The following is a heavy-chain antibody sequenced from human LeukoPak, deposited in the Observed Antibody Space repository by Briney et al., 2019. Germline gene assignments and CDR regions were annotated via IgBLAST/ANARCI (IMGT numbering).Heavy chain of an antibody. V-gene: IGHV4-38-2*01. J-gene: IGHJ5*02. CDR2: IYHSGST. Sequence: SETLSLTCAVSGYSISSGYYWGWIRQPPGKGLEWIGSIYHSGSTYYNPSLKSRVTISVDTSKNQFSLKLSSVTAADTAVYYCAESGRSSWGQGTLVTVSS. D-gene: IGHD2-15*01. CDR3: AESGRSS. CDR1: GYSISSGYY.